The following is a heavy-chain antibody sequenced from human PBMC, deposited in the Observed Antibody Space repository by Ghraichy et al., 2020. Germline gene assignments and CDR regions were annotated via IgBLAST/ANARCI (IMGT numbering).Heavy chain of an antibody. V-gene: IGHV3-7*01. J-gene: IGHJ4*02. CDR2: MNPDGSEI. Sequence: GGSLRLSCAASRFTFSESWMDWVRQAPGKGLEWVASMNPDGSEIYHADSVRGRFTISRDNAKNTLYLQMNGLRADDTAVYYCAREYCSGVRCFFGTGGSHFDYWGQGTLVTVSS. CDR1: RFTFSESW. D-gene: IGHD2-15*01. CDR3: AREYCSGVRCFFGTGGSHFDY.